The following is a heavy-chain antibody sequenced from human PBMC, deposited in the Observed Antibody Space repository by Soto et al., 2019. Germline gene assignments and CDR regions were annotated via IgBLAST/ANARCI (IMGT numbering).Heavy chain of an antibody. CDR1: GGSISPYY. J-gene: IGHJ4*02. CDR2: IDFGGTT. D-gene: IGHD2-15*01. Sequence: QVQLQESGPGLVKPSETLSLTCTVSGGSISPYYWSWIRQPPGKGLEWIGYIDFGGTTKYNPSLKSRVSMSGDTSTTQFSLRLTSVTAADTAVYYCARLGGFFQALDSWGQGTLVTVSS. V-gene: IGHV4-59*08. CDR3: ARLGGFFQALDS.